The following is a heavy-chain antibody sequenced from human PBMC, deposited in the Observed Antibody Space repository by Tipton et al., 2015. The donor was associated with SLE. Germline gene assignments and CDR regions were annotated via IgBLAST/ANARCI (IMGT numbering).Heavy chain of an antibody. Sequence: TLSLTCAVYGGSISSSNWWSWIRQPPGKGLEWIGYIYYSGSTYYNPSLKSRVTISVDTSKNQFSLKLSSVTAADTAVYYCARDGWIQLWSAFDIWGQGTMVTVSS. CDR1: GGSISSSNW. J-gene: IGHJ3*02. CDR2: IYYSGST. V-gene: IGHV4-30-4*01. D-gene: IGHD5-18*01. CDR3: ARDGWIQLWSAFDI.